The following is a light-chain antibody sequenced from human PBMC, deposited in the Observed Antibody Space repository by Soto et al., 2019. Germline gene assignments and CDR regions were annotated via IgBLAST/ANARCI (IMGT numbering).Light chain of an antibody. Sequence: DIQMTPSPSSLSASVGDSVTITCPASDSISSYLNWFQQKPGKAPKLLIYDASNLESGVPSRFSGSGSGTGFTLTISSLQPDDFATYYCQHYKMYSPWTFGQGTKVDIK. CDR1: DSISSY. V-gene: IGKV1-5*01. J-gene: IGKJ1*01. CDR3: QHYKMYSPWT. CDR2: DAS.